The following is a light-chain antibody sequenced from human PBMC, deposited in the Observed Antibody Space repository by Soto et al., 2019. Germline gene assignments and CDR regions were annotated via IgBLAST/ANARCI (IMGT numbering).Light chain of an antibody. V-gene: IGKV3-15*01. CDR1: QSVSNN. CDR3: QQYSHLIT. CDR2: GAS. Sequence: ERVMTQSPATLSVSPGERATLSCRARQSVSNNLAWYQQKPGQAPRLLIYGASTRATGIPVRFSGSGSGTDLTFTISSLQPEDIATYYCQQYSHLITFGQGTRLEI. J-gene: IGKJ5*01.